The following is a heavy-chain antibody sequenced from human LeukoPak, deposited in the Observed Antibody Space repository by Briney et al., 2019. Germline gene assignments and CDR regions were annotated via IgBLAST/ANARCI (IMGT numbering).Heavy chain of an antibody. V-gene: IGHV3-7*01. Sequence: AGGSLRLSCAASGFTFSRFWMSRVRQAPGKGLEWVANIRDDGAAEWYLDSVKGRFTISRDNAENSLFLQMDSLRAEDTALYYCAITVVEVPGASDLFDYWGQGTLVTVSA. CDR2: IRDDGAAE. J-gene: IGHJ4*02. D-gene: IGHD2-2*01. CDR1: GFTFSRFW. CDR3: AITVVEVPGASDLFDY.